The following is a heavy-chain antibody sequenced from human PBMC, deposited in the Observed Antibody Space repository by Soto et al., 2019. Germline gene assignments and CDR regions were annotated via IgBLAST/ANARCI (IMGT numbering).Heavy chain of an antibody. CDR3: AFVAGGLATTWGHFYR. D-gene: IGHD6-19*01. CDR2: ISGSGGST. Sequence: HPGGSLRLSCAASGFTFTTYAMSWVRQAPGKGLEWVSAISGSGGSTYYADSVKGRFTISRDNSKNTLYLQMNSLRADDTAVYYCAFVAGGLATTWGHFYRWGQGTLVSVSS. J-gene: IGHJ4*02. V-gene: IGHV3-23*01. CDR1: GFTFTTYA.